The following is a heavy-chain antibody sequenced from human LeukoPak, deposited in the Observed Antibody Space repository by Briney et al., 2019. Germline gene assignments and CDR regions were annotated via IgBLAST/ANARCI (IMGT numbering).Heavy chain of an antibody. CDR2: ISYDGSNK. J-gene: IGHJ4*02. V-gene: IGHV3-30*18. CDR3: AKDPRDYAYYFDY. CDR1: GFTFSSYG. Sequence: GGSLRVSCAASGFTFSSYGMHWVRQAPGNGLEWVAVISYDGSNKYYADSVKGRFTISRDNSKNTLYLQMNSLRAEDTAVYYCAKDPRDYAYYFDYWGQGTLVTVSS. D-gene: IGHD4-17*01.